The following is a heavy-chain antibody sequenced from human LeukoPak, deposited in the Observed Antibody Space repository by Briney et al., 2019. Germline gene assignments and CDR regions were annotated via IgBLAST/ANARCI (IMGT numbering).Heavy chain of an antibody. D-gene: IGHD3-22*01. CDR3: ARDLSYSRDDAFDL. CDR2: ISSSSSTI. V-gene: IGHV3-48*04. CDR1: GFTFSSYS. J-gene: IGHJ3*01. Sequence: GGSLRLSCAASGFTFSSYSMNWVRQAPGKGLEWVSYISSSSSTIYYADSVRGRFTISRDDAKNSLYLQMNSLRADDTAVYYCARDLSYSRDDAFDLWGQGTVVTVSS.